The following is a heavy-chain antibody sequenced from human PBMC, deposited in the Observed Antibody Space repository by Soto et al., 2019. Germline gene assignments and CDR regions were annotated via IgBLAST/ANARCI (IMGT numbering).Heavy chain of an antibody. Sequence: GGSLRLSCAASGFTFSSYAMSWVRQAPGKGLEWVSAISGSGGSTYYADSVKGRFTISRDNSKNTLYLQMNSLRAEDTAVYYCAKDRGNYCSSTSCPGSSLFDYWGQGTLVTVSS. D-gene: IGHD2-2*01. V-gene: IGHV3-23*01. CDR2: ISGSGGST. J-gene: IGHJ4*02. CDR3: AKDRGNYCSSTSCPGSSLFDY. CDR1: GFTFSSYA.